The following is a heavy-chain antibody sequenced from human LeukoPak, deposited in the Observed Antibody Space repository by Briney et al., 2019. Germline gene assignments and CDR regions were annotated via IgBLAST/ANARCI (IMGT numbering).Heavy chain of an antibody. CDR3: ARDSCSSTSCERILHYYGMDV. V-gene: IGHV1-69*01. D-gene: IGHD2-2*01. J-gene: IGHJ6*02. Sequence: GSSVKVSCKASGGTFSSYAISWVRQAPGQGLEWMGGIIPIFGTANYAQKFQGRVTITADESTGTAYMELSSLRSEDTAVYYCARDSCSSTSCERILHYYGMDVWGQGTTVTVSS. CDR2: IIPIFGTA. CDR1: GGTFSSYA.